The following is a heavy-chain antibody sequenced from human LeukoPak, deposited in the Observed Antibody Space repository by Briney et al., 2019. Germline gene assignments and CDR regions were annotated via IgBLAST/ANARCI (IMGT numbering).Heavy chain of an antibody. D-gene: IGHD6-19*01. CDR1: GGSFSGYY. Sequence: KTSETLSLTCAVYGGSFSGYYWSWIRQPPGKGLEWIGEINHSGSTNYNPSLKSRVTISVDTSKNQFSLELSSVTAADTAVYYCARLTTIAVAGAHYFDYWGQGTLVTVSS. J-gene: IGHJ4*02. CDR3: ARLTTIAVAGAHYFDY. V-gene: IGHV4-34*01. CDR2: INHSGST.